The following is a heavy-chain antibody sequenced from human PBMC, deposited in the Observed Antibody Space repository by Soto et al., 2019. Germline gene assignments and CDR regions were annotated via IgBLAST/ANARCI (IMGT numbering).Heavy chain of an antibody. D-gene: IGHD3-3*01. Sequence: EVQLVESGGGLVQPGGSLRLSCAASGISLSAYWMHWVRQVPGKGLAWIARINEDGRSTSYMDSVKGRFTISRDNARDTLYRQMNSLSLEGTAVYYCARGWVERLPRQPPSDYWGQGTLVTVSS. J-gene: IGHJ4*02. CDR3: ARGWVERLPRQPPSDY. V-gene: IGHV3-74*01. CDR1: GISLSAYW. CDR2: INEDGRST.